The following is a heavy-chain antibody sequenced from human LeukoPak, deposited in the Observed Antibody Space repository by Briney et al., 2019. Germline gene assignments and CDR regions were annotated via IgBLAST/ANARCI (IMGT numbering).Heavy chain of an antibody. V-gene: IGHV3-7*01. CDR3: ARDIAPAGLFFDY. J-gene: IGHJ4*02. Sequence: PGGSLRLSCAASGFTLSSYWMSWVRQAPGKGLEGVANIKYDGSEKDYVDSVKGRFTISRDNAKNSLYLQMNRLRDEDTAVYYCARDIAPAGLFFDYWGQGTLVTVSS. D-gene: IGHD6-13*01. CDR1: GFTLSSYW. CDR2: IKYDGSEK.